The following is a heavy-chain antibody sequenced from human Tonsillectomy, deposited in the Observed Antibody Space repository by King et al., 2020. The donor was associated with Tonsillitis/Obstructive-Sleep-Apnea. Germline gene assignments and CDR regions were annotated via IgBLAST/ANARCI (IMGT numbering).Heavy chain of an antibody. CDR3: ARIEEIGHDYDENYFQH. CDR2: IFSNDEK. J-gene: IGHJ1*01. V-gene: IGHV2-26*01. D-gene: IGHD4-17*01. Sequence: VTLKEAGPVLVKRTETMTLTCTVSGVSVSNASMGVSWIRQPPGKALEWRAHIFSNDEKSYSTSLKSRITISKDTSKNPVVRTMTNMDPVDTATYYCARIEEIGHDYDENYFQHWGQGTLVTVSS. CDR1: GVSVSNASMG.